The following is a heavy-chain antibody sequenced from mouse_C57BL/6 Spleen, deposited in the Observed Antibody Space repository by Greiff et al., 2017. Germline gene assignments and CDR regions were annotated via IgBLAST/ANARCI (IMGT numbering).Heavy chain of an antibody. CDR1: GFTFSDYG. J-gene: IGHJ1*03. CDR3: ARPDYGSSMYFDV. V-gene: IGHV5-17*01. D-gene: IGHD1-1*01. Sequence: DVMLVESGGGLVKPGGSLKLSCAASGFTFSDYGMHWVRQAPEKGLEWVAYISSGSSTIYYADTVKGRFTISRDNAKNTLFLQMTSLRSEDTAMYYCARPDYGSSMYFDVWGTGTTVTVSS. CDR2: ISSGSSTI.